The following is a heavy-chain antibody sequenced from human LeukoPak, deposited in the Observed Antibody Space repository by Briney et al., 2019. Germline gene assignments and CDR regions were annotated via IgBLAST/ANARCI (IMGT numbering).Heavy chain of an antibody. J-gene: IGHJ4*02. Sequence: PSETLSLTCAVYGGSFSGYYWSWIRQPPGKGLEWIGEINHSGSTNYNPSLKSRVTISVDTSKNQFSLKLSSVTAADTAVYYCARGSSSWYGTLSDYWGQGTLVTVSS. D-gene: IGHD6-13*01. V-gene: IGHV4-34*01. CDR1: GGSFSGYY. CDR3: ARGSSSWYGTLSDY. CDR2: INHSGST.